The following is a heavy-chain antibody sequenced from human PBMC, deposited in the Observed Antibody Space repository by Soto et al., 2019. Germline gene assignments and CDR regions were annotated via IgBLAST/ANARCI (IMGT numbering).Heavy chain of an antibody. V-gene: IGHV3-7*01. D-gene: IGHD2-15*01. CDR3: ARDSAAADHIYTEYFQH. CDR2: IKQDGSEK. Sequence: GGSLRLSCAASGFTFSSYWMSWVRQAPGKGLEWVANIKQDGSEKYYVDSVKGRFTISRDNAKNSLYLQMNSLRAEDTAVYYCARDSAAADHIYTEYFQHWGQGTLVTVSS. J-gene: IGHJ1*01. CDR1: GFTFSSYW.